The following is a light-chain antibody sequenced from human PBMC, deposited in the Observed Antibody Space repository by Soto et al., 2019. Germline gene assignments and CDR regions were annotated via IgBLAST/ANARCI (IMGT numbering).Light chain of an antibody. CDR2: DTS. CDR3: QRYNNWPLT. Sequence: EVVMTHSAATLSVSPGEGDTLSCRASQGIGDNLAWYQHKPGQTPRLLIYDTSTRATGGPARFSGSRSWTEFTLTINNLQSEYFAVYYCQRYNNWPLTFGGGPKVESK. J-gene: IGKJ4*01. CDR1: QGIGDN. V-gene: IGKV3-15*01.